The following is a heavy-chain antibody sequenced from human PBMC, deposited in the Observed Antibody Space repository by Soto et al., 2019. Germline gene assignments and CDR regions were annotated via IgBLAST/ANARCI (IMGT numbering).Heavy chain of an antibody. Sequence: QVHLVQSGVEVKTPGASVKVSCQASGYTFFTYDISWVRQAPGQELEWMGWISTYSGDTKYAQKFQGRVTMTTDTSTTTAYLELRSLSSDDTAVYYCARHHGPTTSENWFDPWGQGTLVTVSS. CDR2: ISTYSGDT. J-gene: IGHJ5*02. V-gene: IGHV1-18*01. CDR3: ARHHGPTTSENWFDP. CDR1: GYTFFTYD. D-gene: IGHD5-12*01.